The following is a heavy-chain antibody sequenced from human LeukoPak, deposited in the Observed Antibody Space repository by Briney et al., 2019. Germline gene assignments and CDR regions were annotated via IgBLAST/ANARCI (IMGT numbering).Heavy chain of an antibody. CDR3: ARPYAGYDSSGYYCFYYYAMDA. V-gene: IGHV3-48*03. Sequence: GGSLRLSCAASGFTFSSYEMNWVRQAPGKGLEWVSYISSSGSPIYYADSVKGRFTISRDNAKNSLYLQMNSLRAEDTAVYYCARPYAGYDSSGYYCFYYYAMDAWGQGTTVTVSS. CDR1: GFTFSSYE. J-gene: IGHJ6*02. D-gene: IGHD3-22*01. CDR2: ISSSGSPI.